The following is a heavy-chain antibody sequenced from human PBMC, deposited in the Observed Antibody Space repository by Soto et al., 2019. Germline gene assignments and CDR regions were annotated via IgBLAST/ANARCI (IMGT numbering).Heavy chain of an antibody. V-gene: IGHV1-58*01. CDR2: IVVGSGNT. J-gene: IGHJ3*02. CDR3: AAVTAMVQYAFDI. D-gene: IGHD5-18*01. CDR1: GFTFTSSA. Sequence: SVKVSCKASGFTFTSSAVQWVRQARGQRLEWIGWIVVGSGNTNYAQKFQERVTITRDMSTSTAYMELSSLRSEDTAVYYCAAVTAMVQYAFDIWGQGTMVTVSS.